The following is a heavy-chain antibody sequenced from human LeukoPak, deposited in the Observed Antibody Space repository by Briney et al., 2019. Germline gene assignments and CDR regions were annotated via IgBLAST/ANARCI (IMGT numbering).Heavy chain of an antibody. J-gene: IGHJ6*02. Sequence: GGSLRLSCAASGFTFSSYGMHWVRQAPGKGLEWVAFIPYDGGNEYYEDSVKGRFTISRDNSKNTLYLQVNSLRAEDTAVYYCASLQGGANRRFFYGMDVWGQGTTVTVSS. CDR3: ASLQGGANRRFFYGMDV. CDR2: IPYDGGNE. CDR1: GFTFSSYG. D-gene: IGHD4/OR15-4a*01. V-gene: IGHV3-30*02.